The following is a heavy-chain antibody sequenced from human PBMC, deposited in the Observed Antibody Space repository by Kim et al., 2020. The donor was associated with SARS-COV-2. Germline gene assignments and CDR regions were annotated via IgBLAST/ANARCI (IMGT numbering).Heavy chain of an antibody. Sequence: SETLSLTCTVSGGSISSSSYYWGWIRQPPGKGLEWIGSIYYSGSTYYNPSLKSRVTISVDTSKNQFSLKLSSVTAADTAVYYCASYDFWRRGMDVWGQGTTVTVSS. V-gene: IGHV4-39*01. CDR3: ASYDFWRRGMDV. J-gene: IGHJ6*02. CDR1: GGSISSSSYY. D-gene: IGHD3-3*01. CDR2: IYYSGST.